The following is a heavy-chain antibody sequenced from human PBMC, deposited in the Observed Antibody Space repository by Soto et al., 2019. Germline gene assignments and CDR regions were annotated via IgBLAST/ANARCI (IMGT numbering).Heavy chain of an antibody. CDR1: GGSISSGDYY. D-gene: IGHD3-22*01. Sequence: PSETLSLTCTVSGGSISSGDYYWSWIRQHPGEGLEWIGYIYYSGSTYYNPSLRSRVTISVGTSKNQFSLKLSSVTAADTAVYYCSCVYSSGYYHWFDPWGKGTLVTVSS. CDR2: IYYSGST. CDR3: SCVYSSGYYHWFDP. V-gene: IGHV4-31*03. J-gene: IGHJ5*02.